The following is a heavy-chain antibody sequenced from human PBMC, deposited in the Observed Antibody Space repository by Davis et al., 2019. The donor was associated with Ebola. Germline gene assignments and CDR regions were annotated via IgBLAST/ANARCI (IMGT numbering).Heavy chain of an antibody. D-gene: IGHD6-13*01. Sequence: ASVKVSCKASGYTFTNYGITWVRQAPGQGLEWMGWINPHNGNTNYAQNVQGRVTMTTDTSTSTAYMEVGILRSDDTAVYYCARDRGLIAAAGTVDYWGQGTLVTVSS. V-gene: IGHV1-18*04. CDR1: GYTFTNYG. CDR3: ARDRGLIAAAGTVDY. J-gene: IGHJ4*02. CDR2: INPHNGNT.